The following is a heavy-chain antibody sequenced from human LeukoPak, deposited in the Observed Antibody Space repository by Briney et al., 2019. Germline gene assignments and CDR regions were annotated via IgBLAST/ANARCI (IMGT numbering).Heavy chain of an antibody. V-gene: IGHV4-30-4*07. Sequence: TSETLSLTCAVPGDSISSGAYSWSWIRQPPGKGLEWIGYIYYSGTTYYNPSLKSRVIISVDTSKTQFSLKLSSVTAADTAVYYCTRAEYSSTNFDYWGQGTLVTVSS. CDR3: TRAEYSSTNFDY. CDR2: IYYSGTT. CDR1: GDSISSGAYS. J-gene: IGHJ4*02. D-gene: IGHD6-13*01.